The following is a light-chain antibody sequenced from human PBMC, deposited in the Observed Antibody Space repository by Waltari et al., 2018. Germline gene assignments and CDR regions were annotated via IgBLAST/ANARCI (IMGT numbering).Light chain of an antibody. Sequence: DIVMTQSPDSLAVYLGEKATLTCRSSQSLLYSSNNKNSLAWYQQKPGQPPKMLIYWASTRESGVPDRFSGSGSGTDFTLSISSLQAEDVATYFCQQYYATPRTFGGGTKVELK. CDR3: QQYYATPRT. CDR1: QSLLYSSNNKNS. J-gene: IGKJ4*01. CDR2: WAS. V-gene: IGKV4-1*01.